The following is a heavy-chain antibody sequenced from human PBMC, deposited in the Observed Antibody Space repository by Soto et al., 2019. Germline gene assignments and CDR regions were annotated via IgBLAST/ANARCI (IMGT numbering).Heavy chain of an antibody. D-gene: IGHD3-10*01. CDR2: ISSSSYI. CDR1: GFTFSGYS. V-gene: IGHV3-21*01. J-gene: IGHJ6*02. Sequence: TGGSLRLSCAASGFTFSGYSMNWVRQAPGKGLEWVSSISSSSYIYYADSVKGRFTISRDNAKNSLYLQMNSLRAEDTAVYYCAXRPGAAMVRYYYYGMDVWGQGTTVTVS. CDR3: AXRPGAAMVRYYYYGMDV.